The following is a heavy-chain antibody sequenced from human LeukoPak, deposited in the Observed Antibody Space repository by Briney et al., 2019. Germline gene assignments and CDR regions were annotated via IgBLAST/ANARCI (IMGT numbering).Heavy chain of an antibody. V-gene: IGHV1-46*03. D-gene: IGHD6-13*01. CDR2: INPSGGST. CDR3: ARAGYWAASGYATI. J-gene: IGHJ4*02. Sequence: ASVKVSCXASGYTFTSYYMHWVRQAPGQGLEWMGIINPSGGSTTYAQKFQGRVTMTRDTSTSTVYMALSSLTPEDTAVYYCARAGYWAASGYATIWGQGTLATVSS. CDR1: GYTFTSYY.